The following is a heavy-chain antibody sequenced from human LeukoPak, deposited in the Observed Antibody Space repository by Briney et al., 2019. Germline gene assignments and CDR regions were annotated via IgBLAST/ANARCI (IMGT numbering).Heavy chain of an antibody. D-gene: IGHD6-13*01. CDR2: IYTSGST. CDR1: GGSISSYY. Sequence: SETLSLTCTVSGGSISSYYWSWIRQPAGKGLEWIGRIYTSGSTNYNPSLKSRITVSVDTSKNQFSLKLSSVTAADTAVYYCARGTPYSSSEWFDPWGQGTLVTVSS. V-gene: IGHV4-4*07. CDR3: ARGTPYSSSEWFDP. J-gene: IGHJ5*02.